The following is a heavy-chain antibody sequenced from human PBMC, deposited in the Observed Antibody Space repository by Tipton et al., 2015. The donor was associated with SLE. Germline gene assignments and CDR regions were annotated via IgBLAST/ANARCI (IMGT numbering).Heavy chain of an antibody. V-gene: IGHV4-34*01. Sequence: TLSLTCAVYGGSFSGYYWSWIRQPPGKGLEWIGEINHSGSTNYNPSLKSRVTISVDTSKNQFSLKLSSVTAADTAVYYCARPLELLAAFDIWGQGTMVTVSS. CDR2: INHSGST. D-gene: IGHD1-7*01. J-gene: IGHJ3*02. CDR3: ARPLELLAAFDI. CDR1: GGSFSGYY.